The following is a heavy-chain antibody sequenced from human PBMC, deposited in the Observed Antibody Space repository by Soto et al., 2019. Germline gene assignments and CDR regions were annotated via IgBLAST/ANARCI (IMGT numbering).Heavy chain of an antibody. CDR2: INANNGNT. D-gene: IGHD3-9*01. Sequence: ASVKVSCKASGYTFTSYAMHWVRQAPGQRLEWMGWINANNGNTKYSQKFQGRVTITRDTSMSTAYMELSRLRSDDTAVYYCACSTDDILNGSLGGAFDIWGQGTMVTVSS. CDR1: GYTFTSYA. CDR3: ACSTDDILNGSLGGAFDI. V-gene: IGHV1-3*01. J-gene: IGHJ3*02.